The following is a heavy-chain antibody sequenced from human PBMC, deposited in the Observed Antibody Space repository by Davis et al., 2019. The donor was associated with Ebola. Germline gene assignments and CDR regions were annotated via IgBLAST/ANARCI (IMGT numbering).Heavy chain of an antibody. CDR2: INHSGST. J-gene: IGHJ4*02. CDR3: ARGLLWFGKLSLYYFDY. CDR1: GGSFSGYY. Sequence: SETLSLTCAVYGGSFSGYYWSWIRQPPGKGLEWIGEINHSGSTNYNPSLKSRVTISVDTSKNQFSLKLSSVTAADTAVYYCARGLLWFGKLSLYYFDYWGQGTLVTVSS. V-gene: IGHV4-34*01. D-gene: IGHD3-10*01.